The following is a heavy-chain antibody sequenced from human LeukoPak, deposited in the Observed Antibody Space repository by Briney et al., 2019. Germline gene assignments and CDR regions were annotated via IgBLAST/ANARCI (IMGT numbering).Heavy chain of an antibody. J-gene: IGHJ3*02. CDR2: ISSSSSYI. V-gene: IGHV3-21*01. D-gene: IGHD3-22*01. CDR1: GFTFSNYN. Sequence: GGSLRLSCAASGFTFSNYNMNWVRQAPGKGLEWVSSISSSSSYIYYADSVKGRFTISRDNAKNSLYLQMNSLRAEDTAVYYCARDWRDSSGKFPNDAFDIWGQGTMVTVSS. CDR3: ARDWRDSSGKFPNDAFDI.